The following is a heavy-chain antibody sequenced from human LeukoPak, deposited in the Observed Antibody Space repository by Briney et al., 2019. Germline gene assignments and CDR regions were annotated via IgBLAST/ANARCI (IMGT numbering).Heavy chain of an antibody. CDR3: ARDRCSSTSCYFPYAFDI. V-gene: IGHV3-53*01. CDR1: GFTVSSNY. J-gene: IGHJ3*02. D-gene: IGHD2-2*01. Sequence: PGGSLGLSCAASGFTVSSNYTSWVRQAPGKGLEWVSVIYSGGSTYYADSVKGRFTISRDNSKNTLYLQMNSLRAEDTAVYYCARDRCSSTSCYFPYAFDIWGQGTMVTVSS. CDR2: IYSGGST.